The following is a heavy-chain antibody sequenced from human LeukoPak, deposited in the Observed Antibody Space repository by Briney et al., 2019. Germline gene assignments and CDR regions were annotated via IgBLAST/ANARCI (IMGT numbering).Heavy chain of an antibody. V-gene: IGHV4-59*02. Sequence: PSETLSLTCTLSGVSVSSNYWSWIRQPPGKGLEWIGVIYYGGSTNYDDSVKGRVTISRDTSKNQFSLKMTTVTAADTAVYYCARAGSYYGFLSGYYDYYYYMDVWGKGTTVTASS. D-gene: IGHD3-3*01. J-gene: IGHJ6*03. CDR1: GVSVSSNY. CDR2: IYYGGST. CDR3: ARAGSYYGFLSGYYDYYYYMDV.